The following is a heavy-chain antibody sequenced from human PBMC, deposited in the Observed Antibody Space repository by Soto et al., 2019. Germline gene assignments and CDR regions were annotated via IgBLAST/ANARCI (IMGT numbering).Heavy chain of an antibody. CDR1: GGTFSSYT. CDR3: AREDSSSWYYYYGMDV. CDR2: IIPILGIA. Sequence: QVQLVQSGAEVKKPGSSAKFSCKASGGTFSSYTISWVQQAPGQGLEWMGRIIPILGIANYAQKFQGRVTITADKSTSTAYTELSSLRSEDTAVFYCAREDSSSWYYYYGMDVWGQGTTVTVSS. D-gene: IGHD6-13*01. V-gene: IGHV1-69*08. J-gene: IGHJ6*02.